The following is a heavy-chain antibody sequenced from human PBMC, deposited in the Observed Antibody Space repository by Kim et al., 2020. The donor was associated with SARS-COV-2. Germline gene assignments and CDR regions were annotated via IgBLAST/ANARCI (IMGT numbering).Heavy chain of an antibody. D-gene: IGHD2-21*01. J-gene: IGHJ6*03. CDR1: GFSVSVTS. Sequence: GGSLRLSCAASGFSVSVTSMSWVRQAPGRGLEWVSVLYTGGRSYYADAVMGRLIISRDDSANTLFLRMNSLSGEDTAVYFCASVVVANRDYYYFVVCCKG. CDR3: ASVVVANRDYYYFVV. CDR2: LYTGGRS. V-gene: IGHV3-53*01.